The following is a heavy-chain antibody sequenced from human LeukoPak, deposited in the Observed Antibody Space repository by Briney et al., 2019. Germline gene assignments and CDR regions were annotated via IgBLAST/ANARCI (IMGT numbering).Heavy chain of an antibody. CDR1: GFTFSSYE. J-gene: IGHJ4*02. Sequence: PGGSLRLSCAASGFTFSSYEINWVRQAPGKGLEWVSYIISSGSTIYYADSVKGRFTVSRDNAKNSLYLQMNSLRAEDTAVYYCARDRRAHNWGQGTLVTVSS. V-gene: IGHV3-48*03. CDR2: IISSGSTI. CDR3: ARDRRAHN.